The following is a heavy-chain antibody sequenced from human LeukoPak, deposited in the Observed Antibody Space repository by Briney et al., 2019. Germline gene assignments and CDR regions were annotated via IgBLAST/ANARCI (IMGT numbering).Heavy chain of an antibody. V-gene: IGHV3-7*01. Sequence: GGSLRLSCAASGFTFSTYWMSWVRQTPGKGLEWVANIKHDGSEKYYVGSVKGRLTISRDNARNSLFLQMNNLRGEDTAVYYCTRHGEHNFEYWGQGTLVTVSS. CDR2: IKHDGSEK. CDR1: GFTFSTYW. CDR3: TRHGEHNFEY. J-gene: IGHJ4*02.